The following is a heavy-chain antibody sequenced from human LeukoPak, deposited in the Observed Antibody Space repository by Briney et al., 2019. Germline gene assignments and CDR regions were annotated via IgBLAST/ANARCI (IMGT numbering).Heavy chain of an antibody. V-gene: IGHV1-46*01. D-gene: IGHD3-22*01. J-gene: IGHJ4*02. CDR3: ARGWNYDSSGYYSGFDY. Sequence: ASVKVSCKASGYTFTSHSINWLRQAPGQGLEWMGIINPSGGSTSYAQKFQGRVTMTRDMSTSTVYMELSSLRSEDTAVYYCARGWNYDSSGYYSGFDYWGQGTLVTVSS. CDR1: GYTFTSHS. CDR2: INPSGGST.